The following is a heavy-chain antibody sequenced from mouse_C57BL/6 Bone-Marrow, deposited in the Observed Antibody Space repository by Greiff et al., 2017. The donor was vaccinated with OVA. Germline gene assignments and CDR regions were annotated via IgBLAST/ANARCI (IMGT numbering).Heavy chain of an antibody. CDR1: GYTFTSYW. J-gene: IGHJ3*01. CDR3: ASAVFAY. Sequence: VQLQQPGAELVKPGASVKLSCKASGYTFTSYWMQWVKQRPGQGLEWIGEIDPSDSYTNYNQKFKGKATLTVDTSSSTAYMQLNSLRSEDSAVYYGASAVFAYWGQGTLVTVSA. CDR2: IDPSDSYT. V-gene: IGHV1-50*01.